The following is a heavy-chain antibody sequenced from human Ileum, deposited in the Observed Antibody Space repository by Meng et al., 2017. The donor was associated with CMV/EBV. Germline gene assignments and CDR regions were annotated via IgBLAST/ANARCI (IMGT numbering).Heavy chain of an antibody. V-gene: IGHV4-4*02. CDR1: GGSISSSNH. CDR2: IYHTGST. Sequence: LPCAVSGGSISSSNHWSWVRQPPGKGLELIGEIYHTGSTNYTPSLKSRVTMSVDKSKNQFSLRLSSVTAADTAVYYCARCGGWRFDPWGQGTLVTVSS. J-gene: IGHJ5*02. CDR3: ARCGGWRFDP. D-gene: IGHD3-16*01.